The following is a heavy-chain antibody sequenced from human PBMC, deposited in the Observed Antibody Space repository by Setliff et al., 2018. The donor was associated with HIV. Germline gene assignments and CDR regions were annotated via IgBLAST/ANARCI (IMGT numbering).Heavy chain of an antibody. D-gene: IGHD2-15*01. J-gene: IGHJ6*03. CDR1: GFTFSSYE. Sequence: LRLSCAASGFTFSSYEMNWVRQAPGKGLEWVSYISASGNTIYYADSVKGRFTISRDNAKKSLYLQMNSLRAEDTAVYYCARAGVVEGYYYYYYMDVWGKGTTVTVSS. V-gene: IGHV3-48*03. CDR2: ISASGNTI. CDR3: ARAGVVEGYYYYYYMDV.